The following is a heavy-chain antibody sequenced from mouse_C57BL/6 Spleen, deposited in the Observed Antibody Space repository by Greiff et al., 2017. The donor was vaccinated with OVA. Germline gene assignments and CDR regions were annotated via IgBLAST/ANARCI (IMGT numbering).Heavy chain of an antibody. CDR2: ISSGSSTI. CDR3: ARRDGYGGSWFAY. V-gene: IGHV5-17*01. J-gene: IGHJ3*01. CDR1: GFTFSDYG. D-gene: IGHD2-2*01. Sequence: EVQRVESGGGLVKPGGSLKLSCAASGFTFSDYGMHWVRQAPEKGLEWVAYISSGSSTIYYADTVKGRFTISRDNAKNTLFLQMTSLRSEDTAMDYGARRDGYGGSWFAYWGQGTLVTVSA.